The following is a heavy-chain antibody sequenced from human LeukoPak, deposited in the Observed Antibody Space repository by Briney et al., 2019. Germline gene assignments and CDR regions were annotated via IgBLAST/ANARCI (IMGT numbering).Heavy chain of an antibody. D-gene: IGHD6-13*01. V-gene: IGHV4-31*03. J-gene: IGHJ4*02. Sequence: PSETLSLTCTVSGGSISSGGYYWSWIRQHPGKGLEWIGYIYYSGSTYYNPSLKSRVTISVDTSKNQFSLKLSSVTAADTAVYYCARGSSSWPYYFDYWGQGTLDTVSS. CDR3: ARGSSSWPYYFDY. CDR2: IYYSGST. CDR1: GGSISSGGYY.